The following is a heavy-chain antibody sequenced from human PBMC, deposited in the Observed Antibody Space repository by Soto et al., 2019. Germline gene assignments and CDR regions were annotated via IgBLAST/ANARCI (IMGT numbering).Heavy chain of an antibody. CDR2: INHSGST. D-gene: IGHD3-10*01. CDR3: ARGSTYYYGSGSYY. Sequence: SETLSLTCAVYGGSFSGYYWSWIRQPPGKGLEWIGEINHSGSTNYNPSLKSRVTISVDTSKNLFSLKLSSVTAADTAVYYCARGSTYYYGSGSYYWGQGTLVTVSS. V-gene: IGHV4-34*01. CDR1: GGSFSGYY. J-gene: IGHJ4*02.